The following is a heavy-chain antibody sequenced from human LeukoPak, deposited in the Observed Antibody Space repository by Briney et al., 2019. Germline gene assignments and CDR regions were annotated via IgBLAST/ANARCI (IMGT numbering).Heavy chain of an antibody. CDR2: ISYDGSNK. CDR3: VKVLYYYDSRSYDQDRLAFDI. J-gene: IGHJ3*02. D-gene: IGHD3-22*01. V-gene: IGHV3-30*18. Sequence: QPGRSLRLSCAASGFTFSSYGMHWVRQAPGKGLEWVAVISYDGSNKYYADSVKGRFTISRDNSKNTLYLQMSSLRAEDTAVYYCVKVLYYYDSRSYDQDRLAFDIWGHGTMVTVSS. CDR1: GFTFSSYG.